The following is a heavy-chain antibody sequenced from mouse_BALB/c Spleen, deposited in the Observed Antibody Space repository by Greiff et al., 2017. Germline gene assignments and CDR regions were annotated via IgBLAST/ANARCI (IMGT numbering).Heavy chain of an antibody. J-gene: IGHJ3*01. CDR2: INPYNDGT. CDR1: GYTFTSYV. CDR3: ARGGYYDPFAY. D-gene: IGHD2-4*01. V-gene: IGHV1-14*01. Sequence: QLQESGPELVKPGASVKMSCKASGYTFTSYVMHWVKQKPGQGLEWIGYINPYNDGTKYNEKFKGKATLTSDKSSSTAYMELSSLTSEDSAVYYCARGGYYDPFAYWGQGTLVTVSA.